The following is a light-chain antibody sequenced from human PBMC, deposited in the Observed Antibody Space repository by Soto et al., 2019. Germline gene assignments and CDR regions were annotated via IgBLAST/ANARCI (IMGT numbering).Light chain of an antibody. CDR1: QSVSRD. Sequence: EIVMTQSPATLSVSPGERATLSCRASQSVSRDLAWYQQKPGQAPRLLIYGASTRATGIPARFSGSGSGTEFTLTISSLQSEDFAVYYCQHYNNWSSFGQGTRWRV. CDR3: QHYNNWSS. J-gene: IGKJ5*01. CDR2: GAS. V-gene: IGKV3D-15*01.